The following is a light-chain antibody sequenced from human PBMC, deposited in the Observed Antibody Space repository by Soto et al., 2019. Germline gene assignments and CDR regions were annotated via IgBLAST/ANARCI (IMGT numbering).Light chain of an antibody. CDR1: NSNIGSNT. CDR3: AAWDDSLTGLV. J-gene: IGLJ2*01. Sequence: QSVLTQPPSASGTPGQRVTISCSGSNSNIGSNTVNWYQQLPGTAPKLLIYSHNQRPSGVPDRFSGSKSGTSASLAISGLQSEDEADYYCAAWDDSLTGLVFGGGTKVTVL. V-gene: IGLV1-44*01. CDR2: SHN.